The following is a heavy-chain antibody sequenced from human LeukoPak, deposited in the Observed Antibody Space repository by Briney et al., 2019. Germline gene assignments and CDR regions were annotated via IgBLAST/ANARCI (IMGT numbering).Heavy chain of an antibody. CDR1: GYTFTGYY. CDR3: ARHPGKVTNDWYFDL. J-gene: IGHJ2*01. V-gene: IGHV1-2*02. Sequence: ASVKVSCKASGYTFTGYYMHWVRQAPGQGLEWVGRINPNSGGTNYEQKFQGRVTMTRDTSITTAYMELSRLSSDDTAVYYCARHPGKVTNDWYFDLWGRGTLVTVSS. CDR2: INPNSGGT. D-gene: IGHD4-23*01.